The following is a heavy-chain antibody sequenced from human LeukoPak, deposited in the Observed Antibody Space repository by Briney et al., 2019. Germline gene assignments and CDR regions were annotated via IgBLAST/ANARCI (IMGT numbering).Heavy chain of an antibody. CDR2: MNPNSGNT. Sequence: VASVKVSCKASGYTFTSYDINWVRQATGRGLEWMGWMNPNSGNTNYAQKLQGRVTMTTDTSTSTAYMELRSLRSDDTAVYYCAVKYCSGGSCYPGDRFDYWGQGTLVTVSS. D-gene: IGHD2-15*01. CDR3: AVKYCSGGSCYPGDRFDY. J-gene: IGHJ4*02. V-gene: IGHV1-18*01. CDR1: GYTFTSYD.